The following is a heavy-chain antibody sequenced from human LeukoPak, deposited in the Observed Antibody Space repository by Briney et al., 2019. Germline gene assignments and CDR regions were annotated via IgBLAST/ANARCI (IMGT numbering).Heavy chain of an antibody. CDR3: TRVGWDWGDAFDI. J-gene: IGHJ3*02. CDR1: GFTSGDYA. D-gene: IGHD3/OR15-3a*01. CDR2: IRIKAYGGTT. V-gene: IGHV3-49*04. Sequence: GGSLRLSCTASGFTSGDYAMSWVRQAPGKGLEWVGFIRIKAYGGTTEYAASVKGRFIISRDDSKSIAYLQMNSLKTEDTAVYYCTRVGWDWGDAFDIWGQGTMVTVSS.